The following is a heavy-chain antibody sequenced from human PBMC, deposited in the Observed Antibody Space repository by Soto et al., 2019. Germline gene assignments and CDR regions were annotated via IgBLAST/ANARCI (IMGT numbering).Heavy chain of an antibody. CDR2: ISYDGSNK. CDR1: GFTFSSYG. J-gene: IGHJ4*02. V-gene: IGHV3-30*18. CDR3: AKDGGYYYDSSGYLDY. Sequence: QVQLVESGGGVVQPGRSLRLSCAASGFTFSSYGMHWVRQAPGKGLEWVAVISYDGSNKYYADSVKGRFTISRDNSKNXLYLQMNSLRAEDTAVYYCAKDGGYYYDSSGYLDYWGQGTLVTVSS. D-gene: IGHD3-22*01.